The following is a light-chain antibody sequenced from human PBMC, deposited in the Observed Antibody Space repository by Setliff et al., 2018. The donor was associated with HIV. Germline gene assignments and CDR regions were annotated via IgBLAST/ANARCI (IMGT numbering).Light chain of an antibody. CDR3: CSYAGSYNYV. V-gene: IGLV2-23*02. J-gene: IGLJ1*01. CDR2: EVS. CDR1: SSDVGSYNL. Sequence: QSVLAQPASVSGSPGQSITISCTGTSSDVGSYNLVSWCQQHPGKAPKLMIYEVSKRPSGVSNRFSGSKSGNTASLTISGLQAEDEADYYCCSYAGSYNYVFGTGTKVTVL.